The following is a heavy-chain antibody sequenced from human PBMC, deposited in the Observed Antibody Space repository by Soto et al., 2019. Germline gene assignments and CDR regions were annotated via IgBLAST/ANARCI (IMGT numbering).Heavy chain of an antibody. CDR3: ARVGGEWGYNWNSFDY. V-gene: IGHV3-66*01. CDR2: IYSGGST. D-gene: IGHD1-1*01. CDR1: GFTVSSNY. J-gene: IGHJ4*02. Sequence: GGSLRLSCAASGFTVSSNYMSWVRQAPGKGLEWVSVIYSGGSTYYADSVKGRFTISRDNSKNTLYLQMNSLRAEDTAVYYCARVGGEWGYNWNSFDYWGQGTLVTVSS.